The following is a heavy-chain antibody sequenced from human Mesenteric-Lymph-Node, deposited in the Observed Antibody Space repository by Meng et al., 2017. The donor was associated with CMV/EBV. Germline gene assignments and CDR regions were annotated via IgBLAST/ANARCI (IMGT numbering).Heavy chain of an antibody. CDR3: ARDLYYYGSGWGFGMDV. CDR1: GFTFSDYY. Sequence: GESLKISCAASGFTFSDYYMSWIRQAPGKGLEWVSYISSSGSTIYYADSVKGRFTISRDNAKNSLYLQMNSLRAEDTAVYYCARDLYYYGSGWGFGMDVWGQGTTVTVSS. J-gene: IGHJ6*02. CDR2: ISSSGSTI. D-gene: IGHD3-10*01. V-gene: IGHV3-11*01.